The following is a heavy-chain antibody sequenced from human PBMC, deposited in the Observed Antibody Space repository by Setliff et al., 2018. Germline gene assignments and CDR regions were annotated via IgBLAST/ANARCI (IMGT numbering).Heavy chain of an antibody. Sequence: GGSLRLSCAASGFTFRNYAMNWVRQAPGKGLEWVSSVTGSGAVTFYADNVKGRFTISRDNSRDTMYLQMNSLRAEDTAIYYCAKAKPRVAGGQNCDGDCLFYFDYWGQGALVTVSS. V-gene: IGHV3-23*01. D-gene: IGHD2-21*02. CDR1: GFTFRNYA. J-gene: IGHJ4*02. CDR2: VTGSGAVT. CDR3: AKAKPRVAGGQNCDGDCLFYFDY.